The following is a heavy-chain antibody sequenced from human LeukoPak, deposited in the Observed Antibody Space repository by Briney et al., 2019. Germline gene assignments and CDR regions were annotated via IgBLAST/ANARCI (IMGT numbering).Heavy chain of an antibody. V-gene: IGHV1-24*01. CDR3: ATVGYCSSTSCSDYYGVDV. CDR1: GYTLTELS. Sequence: ASVKVSCKVSGYTLTELSMHWVRQAPGKGLEWMGGFDPEDGETIYAQKFQGRVTMTEDTSTDTAYMELSNLRSEDTAVYYCATVGYCSSTSCSDYYGVDVWGQGTTVTVSS. D-gene: IGHD2-2*01. CDR2: FDPEDGET. J-gene: IGHJ6*02.